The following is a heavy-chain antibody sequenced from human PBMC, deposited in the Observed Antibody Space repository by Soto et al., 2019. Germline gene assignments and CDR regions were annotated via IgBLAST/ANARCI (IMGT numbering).Heavy chain of an antibody. CDR2: IYYSGST. CDR1: GGSISSYY. Sequence: PSETLSLTCTVSGGSISSYYWSWIRQPPGKGLEWIGYIYYSGSTNYNPSLKSRVTISVDTSKNQFSLKLSSVTAADTAVYYCASFSLAHDVGRFDYWGQGTLVTVSS. CDR3: ASFSLAHDVGRFDY. J-gene: IGHJ4*02. V-gene: IGHV4-59*01. D-gene: IGHD1-26*01.